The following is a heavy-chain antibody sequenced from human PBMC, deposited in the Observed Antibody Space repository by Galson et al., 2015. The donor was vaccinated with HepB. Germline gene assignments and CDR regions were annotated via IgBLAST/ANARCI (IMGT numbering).Heavy chain of an antibody. CDR3: ARGSGRYAMDV. D-gene: IGHD3-10*01. J-gene: IGHJ4*02. Sequence: CAISGDSVSSNSAAWNWIRHSPSRGLEWLGRTYYRSKWYNDYAVSVKSRIIINPDTSKNQFSLQVRFVTPDDTAVYYCARGSGRYAMDVWGQGTLVTVSS. CDR1: GDSVSSNSAA. V-gene: IGHV6-1*01. CDR2: TYYRSKWYN.